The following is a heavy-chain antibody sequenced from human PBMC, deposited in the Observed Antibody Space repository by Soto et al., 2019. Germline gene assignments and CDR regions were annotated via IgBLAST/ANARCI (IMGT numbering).Heavy chain of an antibody. CDR1: GYTFTSYG. CDR3: ARGPSYDSSGYYEDWYFDL. V-gene: IGHV1-18*01. D-gene: IGHD3-22*01. J-gene: IGHJ2*01. CDR2: ISAYNGNT. Sequence: GASVKVSCKASGYTFTSYGISWVRQAPGQGLEWMGWISAYNGNTNYAQKLQGRVTMTTDTSTSTAYMELRSLRSDDTAVYYCARGPSYDSSGYYEDWYFDLWGRGTLVT.